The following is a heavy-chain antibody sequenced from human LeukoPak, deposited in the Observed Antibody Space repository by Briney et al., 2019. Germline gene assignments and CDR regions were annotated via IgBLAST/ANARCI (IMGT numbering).Heavy chain of an antibody. CDR3: ARTRAGRLRYFDWLEFDY. Sequence: PSETLSLTCTVSGGSISSYYWSWIRQPPGKGLEWIGYIYYSGSTNYNPSLKSRVTISVDTSKNQFSLKLSSVTAADTAVYYCARTRAGRLRYFDWLEFDYWGQGTLVTVSS. CDR2: IYYSGST. J-gene: IGHJ4*02. D-gene: IGHD3-9*01. V-gene: IGHV4-59*08. CDR1: GGSISSYY.